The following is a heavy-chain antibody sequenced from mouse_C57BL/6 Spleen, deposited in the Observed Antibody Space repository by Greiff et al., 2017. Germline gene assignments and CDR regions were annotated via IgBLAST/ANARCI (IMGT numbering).Heavy chain of an antibody. CDR1: GYTFTDYY. V-gene: IGHV1-26*01. Sequence: VQLQQSGPELVKPGASVKISCKASGYTFTDYYMNWVKQSHGKSLEWIGDINPNNGGTSYNQKFKGKATLTVDKSSSTAYMELRSLTSEDSAVYYCAKESYYYGSSLYAMDYWGQGTSVTVSS. CDR3: AKESYYYGSSLYAMDY. J-gene: IGHJ4*01. CDR2: INPNNGGT. D-gene: IGHD1-1*01.